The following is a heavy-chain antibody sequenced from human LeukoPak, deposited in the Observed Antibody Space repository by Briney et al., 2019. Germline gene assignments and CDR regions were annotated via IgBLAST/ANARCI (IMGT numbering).Heavy chain of an antibody. J-gene: IGHJ4*02. CDR2: ISYSGNAI. Sequence: GGSLRLSCAASGFTFSSYEMNWVRQVPGKGLEWVSYISYSGNAIYYADSVKGRFTISRDNAKISLHLEMNSLRAEDTAVYYCARGVQYLNYFDYWGQGTLVTVSS. V-gene: IGHV3-48*03. CDR3: ARGVQYLNYFDY. D-gene: IGHD3-10*01. CDR1: GFTFSSYE.